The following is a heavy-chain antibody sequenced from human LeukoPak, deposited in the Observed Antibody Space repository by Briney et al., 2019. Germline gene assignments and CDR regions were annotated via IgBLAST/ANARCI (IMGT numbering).Heavy chain of an antibody. V-gene: IGHV1-2*02. Sequence: ASVKVSCKASGGTFSSYAISWVRQAPGQGLEWMGWINPNSGGTNYAQKFQGRVTMTRDTSISTAYMELSRLRSDDAAVYYCARQDSSSWYGPLDYWGQGTLVTVSS. D-gene: IGHD6-13*01. CDR3: ARQDSSSWYGPLDY. CDR2: INPNSGGT. CDR1: GGTFSSYA. J-gene: IGHJ4*02.